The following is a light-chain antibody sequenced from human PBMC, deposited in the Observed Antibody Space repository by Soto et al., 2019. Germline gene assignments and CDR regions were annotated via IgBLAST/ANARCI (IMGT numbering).Light chain of an antibody. CDR2: GAS. Sequence: EIVLTQSPGTLSLSPGERATLSCRASQSVSSSYLAWYQQKPGQAPRLLIYGASSRATGIPDRFSGSGSGTDFTLTISRLEPEDSAVYYCQQYGSSPKFGQGTKADI. CDR1: QSVSSSY. V-gene: IGKV3-20*01. CDR3: QQYGSSPK. J-gene: IGKJ1*01.